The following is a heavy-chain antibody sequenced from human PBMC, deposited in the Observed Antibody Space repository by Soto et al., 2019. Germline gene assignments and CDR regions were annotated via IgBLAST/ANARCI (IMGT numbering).Heavy chain of an antibody. V-gene: IGHV1-3*01. D-gene: IGHD3-10*01. Sequence: ASVKVSCSAFGYTFTSYGITFVRKAPGQRLDWMGLINAGNGNTKYSQKFQGRVTLTRDTSASTAYMELSSLRSEDTAVYYFASCPQNCITSSPCCLFFDYWGQGTLVTVSS. CDR2: INAGNGNT. J-gene: IGHJ4*02. CDR1: GYTFTSYG. CDR3: ASCPQNCITSSPCCLFFDY.